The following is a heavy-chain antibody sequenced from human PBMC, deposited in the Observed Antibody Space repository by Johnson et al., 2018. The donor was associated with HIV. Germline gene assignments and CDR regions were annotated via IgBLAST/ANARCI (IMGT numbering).Heavy chain of an antibody. Sequence: QVQLVESGGGVVQPGGSLRLSCAASGFTFSSYAMHWVRQAPGKGLEWVALISYDGSNKFYADSVKGRFTISRDKSKKTLYLQMNSLRAEDTAVYYCARAGAVVITTEDAFDIWGQGTMVTVSS. CDR2: ISYDGSNK. CDR3: ARAGAVVITTEDAFDI. CDR1: GFTFSSYA. V-gene: IGHV3-30*04. J-gene: IGHJ3*02. D-gene: IGHD3-22*01.